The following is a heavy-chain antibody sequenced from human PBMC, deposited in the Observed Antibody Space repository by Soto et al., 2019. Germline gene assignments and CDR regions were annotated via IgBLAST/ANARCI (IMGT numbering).Heavy chain of an antibody. CDR2: ISWHSTSI. V-gene: IGHV3-9*01. CDR3: ARADNRDS. J-gene: IGHJ4*02. CDR1: GFTFDSFA. Sequence: EVQLVESGGGLVQPGRSLRLSCAASGFTFDSFAMQWVRQAPGKGLEWVAGISWHSTSIAYGDAVKGRFTISRDNAKNLVFLQMNSLTTEDTAFYYCARADNRDSWGQGTLVTVSS.